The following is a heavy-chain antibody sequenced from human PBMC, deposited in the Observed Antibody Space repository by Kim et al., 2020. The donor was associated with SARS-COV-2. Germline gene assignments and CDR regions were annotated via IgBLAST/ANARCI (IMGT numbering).Heavy chain of an antibody. V-gene: IGHV4-31*03. D-gene: IGHD6-13*01. CDR3: ARETGIGYSKTFYYYGLDV. CDR1: GGSISSGGYY. J-gene: IGHJ6*02. CDR2: IYYSGST. Sequence: SETLSLTCTVSGGSISSGGYYWSWIRQHPGKGLEWIGYIYYSGSTYYNPSLKSRVTISVDTSKNQFSLKLSSVTAADTAVYYCARETGIGYSKTFYYYGLDVWGQGTTVTVFS.